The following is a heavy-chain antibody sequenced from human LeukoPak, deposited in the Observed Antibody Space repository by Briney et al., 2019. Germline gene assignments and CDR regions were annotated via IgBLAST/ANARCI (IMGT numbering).Heavy chain of an antibody. V-gene: IGHV3-48*01. D-gene: IGHD3-16*01. CDR3: ARDLKARLGDFDY. J-gene: IGHJ4*02. CDR1: GFTFSSYS. CDR2: ISGGGTTI. Sequence: GGSLRLFCGASGFTFSSYSMNWVRQAPGKGLEWVSFISGGGTTIHYVDSVKGRFTISRDNARNSLYLQMNSLRAEDTAVYYCARDLKARLGDFDYWGQGTLVTVSS.